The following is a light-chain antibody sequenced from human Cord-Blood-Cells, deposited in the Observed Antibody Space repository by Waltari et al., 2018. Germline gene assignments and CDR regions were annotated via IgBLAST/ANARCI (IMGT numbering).Light chain of an antibody. CDR1: SGHSSYA. Sequence: QLVLTQSPSASASLGASAKPPCTLSSGHSSYAIARHQQQPEKGPRYLMKLNSDGSHSKGDGIPERFSGSSSGAERYLTISSLQSEDEADYYCQTWGTGIGVFGGGTKLTVL. J-gene: IGLJ3*02. CDR2: LNSDGSH. CDR3: QTWGTGIGV. V-gene: IGLV4-69*01.